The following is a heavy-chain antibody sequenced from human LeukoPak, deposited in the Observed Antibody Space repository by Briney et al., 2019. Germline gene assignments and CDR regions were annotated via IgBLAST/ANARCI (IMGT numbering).Heavy chain of an antibody. Sequence: PSETLSLTCTVSGGSISSGSYCWSWIRKPAGKGLEWIGHMHTSGSTNYNPSLKSRVTISVDMSKNQFSLKLSSVTAADTAVYYCARELRSYYGSGSPLDYWGQGTLVTVSS. CDR3: ARELRSYYGSGSPLDY. CDR2: MHTSGST. CDR1: GGSISSGSYC. V-gene: IGHV4-61*09. J-gene: IGHJ4*02. D-gene: IGHD3-10*01.